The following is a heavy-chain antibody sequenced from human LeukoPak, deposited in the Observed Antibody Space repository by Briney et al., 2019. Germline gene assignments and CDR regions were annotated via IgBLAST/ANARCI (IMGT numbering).Heavy chain of an antibody. V-gene: IGHV3-23*01. CDR3: AKFSQGQWLEVVANYYYYGMDV. J-gene: IGHJ6*02. Sequence: GGSLRLSCAASGFTFSSYAMSWVRQAPGKGLEWVSAISGSGGSTYYADSVKGRFTISRDNSKNTLYLQMNSLRAEDTAVYYCAKFSQGQWLEVVANYYYYGMDVWGQGITVTVSS. CDR1: GFTFSSYA. CDR2: ISGSGGST. D-gene: IGHD2-15*01.